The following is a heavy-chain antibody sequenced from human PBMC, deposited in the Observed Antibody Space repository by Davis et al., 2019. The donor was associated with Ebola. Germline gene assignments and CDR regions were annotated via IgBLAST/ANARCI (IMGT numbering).Heavy chain of an antibody. CDR2: IIPIFGTA. J-gene: IGHJ6*02. D-gene: IGHD6-13*01. CDR3: AREDGAYSSSWNYYYYYGMDV. V-gene: IGHV1-69*06. Sequence: SVKVSCKASGGTFSSYAISWVRQAPGQGLEWMGGIIPIFGTANYAQKFQGRVTITADKSTSTAYMELSSLRSEDTAVYYCAREDGAYSSSWNYYYYYGMDVWGQGTTVTVSS. CDR1: GGTFSSYA.